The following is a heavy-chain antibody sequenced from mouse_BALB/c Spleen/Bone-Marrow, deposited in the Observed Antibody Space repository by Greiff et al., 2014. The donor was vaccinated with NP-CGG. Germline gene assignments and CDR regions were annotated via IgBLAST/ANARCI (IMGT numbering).Heavy chain of an antibody. J-gene: IGHJ3*01. CDR1: GFNIKDTY. CDR2: IDPANGNT. CDR3: ARNGSYGAWFAY. Sequence: VKLVESGAELVKPGASVKLSCTASGFNIKDTYMHWVKQRPEQGLEWIGRIDPANGNTKYDPKFQGKATIAADTSSNTAYLQLSSLTSEDTAVYYCARNGSYGAWFAYWGQGTLVTVSA. D-gene: IGHD1-1*02. V-gene: IGHV14-3*02.